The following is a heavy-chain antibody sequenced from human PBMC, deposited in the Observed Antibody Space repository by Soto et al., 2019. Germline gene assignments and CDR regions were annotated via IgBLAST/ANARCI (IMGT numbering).Heavy chain of an antibody. D-gene: IGHD6-6*01. J-gene: IGHJ4*02. V-gene: IGHV4-34*01. CDR2: INHSGST. CDR1: GGSFSGYY. CDR3: ARVGSSSPLYFDY. Sequence: TSETLSLTCAVYGGSFSGYYWSWIRQPPGKGLEWIGEINHSGSTNYNPSLKSRVTISVDTSKNQFSLKLSSVTAADTAVYYCARVGSSSPLYFDYWGQGTLVTVSS.